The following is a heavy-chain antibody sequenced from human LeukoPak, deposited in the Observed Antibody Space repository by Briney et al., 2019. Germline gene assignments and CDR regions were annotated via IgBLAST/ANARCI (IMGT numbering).Heavy chain of an antibody. J-gene: IGHJ4*02. CDR3: ARRESSGSIDY. Sequence: GESLTLSCKGSGYSFTNYWIGWVRQVPGKGLEGMGLIHPGDSDTTYSPSFQGQVTISADKSISTAYLQWSSLKASDTAMYYCARRESSGSIDYWGQGTLVTVSS. CDR1: GYSFTNYW. V-gene: IGHV5-51*01. D-gene: IGHD6-19*01. CDR2: IHPGDSDT.